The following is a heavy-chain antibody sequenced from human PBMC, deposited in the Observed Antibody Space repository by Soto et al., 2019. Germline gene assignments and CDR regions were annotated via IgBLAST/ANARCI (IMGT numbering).Heavy chain of an antibody. CDR3: ARAISQDSSSAPYFDY. CDR1: GGSISGIEDY. CDR2: IYYSGYT. V-gene: IGHV4-30-4*01. J-gene: IGHJ4*02. Sequence: SETLSLTCTVSGGSISGIEDYWTWIRQPPGEGLEWIGYIYYSGYTYYNPSLKSRVTISMDTSKKQFSLNLSSVTAADTAVYYCARAISQDSSSAPYFDYWGPGTMLTVYS. D-gene: IGHD6-6*01.